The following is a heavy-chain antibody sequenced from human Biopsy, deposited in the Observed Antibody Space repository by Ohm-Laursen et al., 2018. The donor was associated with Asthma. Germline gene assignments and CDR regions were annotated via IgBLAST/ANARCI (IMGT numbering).Heavy chain of an antibody. CDR1: SGSGGYMRSGNYY. Sequence: SETLSLTCSLSSGSGGYMRSGNYYWGWIRQPPGKGLEWIGSIYYSGTTYYNPSLESRVTVSADTSKNQFSLKLTSVTAADTAVYYCVRGSSSWHHGPFHYYYGLDVWGQGTTATGSS. D-gene: IGHD6-13*01. V-gene: IGHV4-39*01. J-gene: IGHJ6*02. CDR3: VRGSSSWHHGPFHYYYGLDV. CDR2: IYYSGTT.